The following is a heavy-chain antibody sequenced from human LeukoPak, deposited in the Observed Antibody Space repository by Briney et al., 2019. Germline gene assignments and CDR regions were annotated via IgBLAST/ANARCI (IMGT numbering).Heavy chain of an antibody. CDR2: IYYGGST. CDR1: GGSISSYY. Sequence: SETLSLTCTVSGGSISSYYWSWIRQPPGKGLEWIGYIYYGGSTNYNPSLKSRVTISVDTSKNQFSLKLSSVTAADTAVYYCARDRGYCSGGSCYPFDYWGQGTLVTVSS. V-gene: IGHV4-59*01. D-gene: IGHD2-15*01. CDR3: ARDRGYCSGGSCYPFDY. J-gene: IGHJ4*02.